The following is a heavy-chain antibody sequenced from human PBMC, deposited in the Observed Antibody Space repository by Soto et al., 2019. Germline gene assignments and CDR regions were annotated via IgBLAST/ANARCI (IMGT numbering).Heavy chain of an antibody. Sequence: SETLSLTCSVSGDSISTYHWSWIRQPPGKGLEWIGDIHHSGKTNYNSSLKSRVTISVDTSKNQFSLKLSSVTAADTAVYYCARGRIVGALRLGYYYGMDVWGQGTTVTVSS. CDR3: ARGRIVGALRLGYYYGMDV. D-gene: IGHD1-26*01. V-gene: IGHV4-59*12. J-gene: IGHJ6*02. CDR2: IHHSGKT. CDR1: GDSISTYH.